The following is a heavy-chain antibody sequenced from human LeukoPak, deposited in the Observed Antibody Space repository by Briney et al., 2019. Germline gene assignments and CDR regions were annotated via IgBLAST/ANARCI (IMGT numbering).Heavy chain of an antibody. J-gene: IGHJ3*02. D-gene: IGHD3-3*01. CDR3: ARFFNSVHAFDI. Sequence: GSLRLSCTASGFSFSRYSMNWVRQAPGKGLEWISYISSDGSTIYYADSVKGRFTISRDNARNSLYLQMNSLRAEDTAVYYCARFFNSVHAFDIWGQGTMVTVSS. CDR1: GFSFSRYS. CDR2: ISSDGSTI. V-gene: IGHV3-48*01.